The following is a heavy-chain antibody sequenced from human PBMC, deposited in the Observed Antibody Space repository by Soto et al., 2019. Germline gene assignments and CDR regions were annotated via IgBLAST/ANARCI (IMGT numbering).Heavy chain of an antibody. CDR1: GGSISSGDYY. CDR3: ARAPSGYHFDY. D-gene: IGHD5-12*01. J-gene: IGHJ4*02. Sequence: SETLSLTCTVSGGSISSGDYYWSWIRQPPGKGLEWIGNIYYSGSTYYNPSLKSRVTISVDTSKNQFSLKLSSVTAADTAVYYCARAPSGYHFDYWGQGTLVTVSS. V-gene: IGHV4-30-4*01. CDR2: IYYSGST.